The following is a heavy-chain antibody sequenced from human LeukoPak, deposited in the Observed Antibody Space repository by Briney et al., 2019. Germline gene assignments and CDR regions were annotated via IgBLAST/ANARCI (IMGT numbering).Heavy chain of an antibody. J-gene: IGHJ1*01. CDR1: GYTFTGYY. CDR3: ARVVGATKEYFQH. D-gene: IGHD1-26*01. CDR2: INPNSGGT. V-gene: IGHV1-2*06. Sequence: GASVKVSCKASGYTFTGYYMHWVRQAPGQGLEWMGRINPNSGGTNYAQKFQGRVTMTRDTSISTAYMELSRLRSDDTAVYYCARVVGATKEYFQHWGQGTLVTVSS.